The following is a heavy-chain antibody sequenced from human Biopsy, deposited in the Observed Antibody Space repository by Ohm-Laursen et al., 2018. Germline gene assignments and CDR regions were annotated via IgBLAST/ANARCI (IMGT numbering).Heavy chain of an antibody. J-gene: IGHJ3*02. D-gene: IGHD2/OR15-2a*01. CDR1: GFKFVDYA. Sequence: SLRLSCAAAGFKFVDYAMHWVRQTPGKGLEWVSGMSRNNGFIGYADSVRGRFTISRDNGQNSLYLQMNNLITKDTAVYYCARDISPSTFPENTLDIWGQGTMVTVSS. CDR2: MSRNNGFI. CDR3: ARDISPSTFPENTLDI. V-gene: IGHV3-9*01.